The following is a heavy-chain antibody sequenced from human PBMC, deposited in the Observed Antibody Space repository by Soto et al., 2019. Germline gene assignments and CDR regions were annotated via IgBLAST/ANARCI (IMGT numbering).Heavy chain of an antibody. CDR3: ASTLSIAVAVFDY. D-gene: IGHD6-19*01. V-gene: IGHV1-2*02. J-gene: IGHJ4*02. CDR1: GYTFTGYY. CDR2: INPNSGGT. Sequence: ASVKVSCKASGYTFTGYYMHWVRQAPGQGLEWMGWINPNSGGTNYAQKFQGRVTMTRDTSISTAYMELSRLRSDDTAVYYCASTLSIAVAVFDYWGQGTLVTVPQ.